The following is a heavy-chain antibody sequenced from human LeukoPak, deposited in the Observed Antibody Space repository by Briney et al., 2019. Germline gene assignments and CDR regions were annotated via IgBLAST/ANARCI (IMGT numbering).Heavy chain of an antibody. CDR2: IIPILGIA. Sequence: SVKVSCKAPGGTFSSYAISWVRQAPGQGLEWMGRIIPILGIANYAQKFQGRVTITADKSTSTAYMELSSLRSEDTAVYYCARDKDDYGDYVRPALGAFDIWGQGTMVTVSS. CDR1: GGTFSSYA. J-gene: IGHJ3*02. CDR3: ARDKDDYGDYVRPALGAFDI. V-gene: IGHV1-69*04. D-gene: IGHD4-17*01.